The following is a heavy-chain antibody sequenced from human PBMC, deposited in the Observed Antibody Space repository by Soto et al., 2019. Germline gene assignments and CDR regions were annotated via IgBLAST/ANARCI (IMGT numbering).Heavy chain of an antibody. CDR1: GGTFSSYA. CDR2: IIPIFGTA. Sequence: ASVKVSCKASGGTFSSYAISWVRQAPGQGLEWMGGIIPIFGTANYAQKFQGRVTITADESTSTAYMELSSLRSEDTAVYYCASRYSSSWYYYYYYGMDVWGQGTTVTVSS. J-gene: IGHJ6*02. CDR3: ASRYSSSWYYYYYYGMDV. D-gene: IGHD6-13*01. V-gene: IGHV1-69*13.